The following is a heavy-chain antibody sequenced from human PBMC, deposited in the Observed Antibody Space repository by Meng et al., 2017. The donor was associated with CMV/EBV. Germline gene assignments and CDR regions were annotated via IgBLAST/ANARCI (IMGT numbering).Heavy chain of an antibody. CDR3: AREPPGNYIYYNYGIDV. V-gene: IGHV3-11*04. CDR2: ISSSGSTI. J-gene: IGHJ6*02. Sequence: GESLKISCAASGFTFSDYYMSWIRQAPGKGLEWVAYISSSGSTIYYADSVKGRFTISRDNAKNSLYLQMNSLRAEDTAVYYCAREPPGNYIYYNYGIDVWGQGTTVTVSS. D-gene: IGHD4-11*01. CDR1: GFTFSDYY.